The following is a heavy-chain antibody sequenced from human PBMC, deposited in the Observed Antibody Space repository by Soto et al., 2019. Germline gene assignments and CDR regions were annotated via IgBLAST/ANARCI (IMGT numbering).Heavy chain of an antibody. D-gene: IGHD4-4*01. J-gene: IGHJ6*02. CDR3: ARGRKEWADYSLSFDYYGLDV. Sequence: XETLSLTCAVDGGSFSGYYWSWIRQPPGKGLDWIGEINHSGSANYNPSLKSRVTISVDTSKNQSSLRLTSATAADTAVYYCARGRKEWADYSLSFDYYGLDVWGQGTMVTVSS. CDR2: INHSGSA. V-gene: IGHV4-34*01. CDR1: GGSFSGYY.